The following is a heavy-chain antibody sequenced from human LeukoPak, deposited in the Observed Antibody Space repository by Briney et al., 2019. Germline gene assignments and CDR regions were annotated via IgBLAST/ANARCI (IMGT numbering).Heavy chain of an antibody. CDR1: GFTFSSYG. CDR2: IWYDGSNK. Sequence: GGSLRLSCAASGFTFSSYGMHWVRQAPGKGLEWVAVIWYDGSNKYYADSVKGRFTISRDNSKNTLYLQMNSLRAEDTAVYYCARDYGIFGGYYYYGMDVWGHGTTVTVSS. J-gene: IGHJ6*02. D-gene: IGHD3-3*01. V-gene: IGHV3-33*01. CDR3: ARDYGIFGGYYYYGMDV.